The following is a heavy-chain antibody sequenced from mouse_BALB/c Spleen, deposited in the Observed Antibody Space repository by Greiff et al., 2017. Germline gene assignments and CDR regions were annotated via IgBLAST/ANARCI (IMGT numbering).Heavy chain of an antibody. CDR3: ASVLYDYGGFAY. Sequence: VQLKQSGAELVKPGASVKLSCTASGFNIKDTYMHWVKQRPEQGLEWIGRIDPANGNTKYDPKFQGKATITADTSSNTAYLQLSSLTSEDTAVYYCASVLYDYGGFAYWGQGTLVTVSA. CDR2: IDPANGNT. CDR1: GFNIKDTY. V-gene: IGHV14-3*02. J-gene: IGHJ3*01. D-gene: IGHD2-4*01.